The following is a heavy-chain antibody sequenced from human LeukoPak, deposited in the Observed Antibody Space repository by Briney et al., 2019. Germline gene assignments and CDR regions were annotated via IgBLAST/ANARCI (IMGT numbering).Heavy chain of an antibody. J-gene: IGHJ3*01. D-gene: IGHD3-22*01. CDR2: IDPDGVGS. CDR3: AGPPDSLANAYDV. CDR1: AFILNKHW. Sequence: PGRSLRLSCTASAFILNKHWMHWVRQAPGGGLVWVSRIDPDGVGSDSADSVRGRFTISRDNARNTLYLQMESLRAEDTAGYYCAGPPDSLANAYDVWGQGTMVTVSS. V-gene: IGHV3-74*01.